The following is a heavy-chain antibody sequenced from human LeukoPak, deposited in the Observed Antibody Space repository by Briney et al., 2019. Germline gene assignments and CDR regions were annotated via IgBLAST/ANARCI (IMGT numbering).Heavy chain of an antibody. CDR3: AKDQVCSSSTCYVDY. J-gene: IGHJ4*02. CDR1: GFIFSSYA. Sequence: QPGGSLRLSXAASGFIFSSYAMSWVRQAPGKGLEWVSGISGSGGITYSADSVKGRFTISRDNSKKTLYLQMNSLRVEDTAVYYCAKDQVCSSSTCYVDYWGQGTLVTVSS. CDR2: ISGSGGIT. D-gene: IGHD2-2*01. V-gene: IGHV3-23*01.